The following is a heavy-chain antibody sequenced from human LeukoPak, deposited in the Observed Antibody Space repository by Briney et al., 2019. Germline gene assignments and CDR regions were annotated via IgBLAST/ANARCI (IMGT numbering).Heavy chain of an antibody. D-gene: IGHD6-13*01. J-gene: IGHJ5*02. Sequence: SETLSLTCTVSGGSISSYYWTWIRQPAGKGLEWIGRIYTTGSTNYNPSLNSRVTMSVDTSKNQFSLKLSSVTAADTAVYYCARDFDLGQQLVQGRLVGLHNWFDPWGQGTLVTVSS. V-gene: IGHV4-4*07. CDR3: ARDFDLGQQLVQGRLVGLHNWFDP. CDR2: IYTTGST. CDR1: GGSISSYY.